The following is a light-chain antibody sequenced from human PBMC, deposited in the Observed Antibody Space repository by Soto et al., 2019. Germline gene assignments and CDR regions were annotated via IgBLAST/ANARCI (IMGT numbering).Light chain of an antibody. CDR2: EVN. CDR1: GSDVGAYNL. Sequence: SALTQPASVSGSPGQSITISCAGTGSDVGAYNLVSWYQQHPGKAHKLIICEVNTRPSGISNRISGSKSGDTASLTISGLQAEDEADYFCCSYAGTVAYVFGTGTKVTVL. CDR3: CSYAGTVAYV. J-gene: IGLJ1*01. V-gene: IGLV2-23*02.